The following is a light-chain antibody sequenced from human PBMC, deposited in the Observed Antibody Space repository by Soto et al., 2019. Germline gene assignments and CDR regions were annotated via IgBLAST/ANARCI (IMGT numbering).Light chain of an antibody. CDR1: SSDVGAYNY. V-gene: IGLV2-14*01. Sequence: QSVLTQPASVYGSPGQSITISCTGTSSDVGAYNYDSWYQQHPGKVPKLIIYDVNNRPSGVSNRFSGSKSGNTASLTITGLQTEDEADYYCSSYTSATTYVFGTGTKVTVL. CDR3: SSYTSATTYV. CDR2: DVN. J-gene: IGLJ1*01.